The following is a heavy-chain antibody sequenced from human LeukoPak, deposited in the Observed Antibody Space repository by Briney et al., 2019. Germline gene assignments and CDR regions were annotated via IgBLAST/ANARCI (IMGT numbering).Heavy chain of an antibody. CDR3: TRICGGDCPPDY. Sequence: PGGSLRLSCAASGFTFSSYEMNWVRQAPGKGLEWVSYISSSGRTTYYADSVKGRFTISRDNAKNSLYLQMNSLRAEDTAVYYCTRICGGDCPPDYWGRGTLVTVSS. J-gene: IGHJ4*02. CDR2: ISSSGRTT. D-gene: IGHD2-21*02. V-gene: IGHV3-48*03. CDR1: GFTFSSYE.